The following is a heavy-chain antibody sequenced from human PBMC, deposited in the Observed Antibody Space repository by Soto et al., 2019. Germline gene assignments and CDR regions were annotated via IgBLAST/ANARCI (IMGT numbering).Heavy chain of an antibody. V-gene: IGHV4-31*03. CDR2: IYYSGST. CDR3: ASSDTVVVPAMDV. J-gene: IGHJ6*02. D-gene: IGHD2-2*01. CDR1: GGSISSGVYY. Sequence: SETLSLTCTVSGGSISSGVYYWSWIRQHPGKGLEWIGYIYYSGSTYYNPSLKSRVTISVDTSKNQFSLKLSSVTAADTAVYYCASSDTVVVPAMDVWGQGTTVTVSS.